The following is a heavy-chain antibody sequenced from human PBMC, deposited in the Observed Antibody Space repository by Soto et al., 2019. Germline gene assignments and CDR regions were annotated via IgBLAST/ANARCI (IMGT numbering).Heavy chain of an antibody. CDR3: AREGGLAVADLYYYYGMDA. CDR2: IKQDGGEK. D-gene: IGHD6-19*01. V-gene: IGHV3-7*05. J-gene: IGHJ6*02. CDR1: GFTFSSYW. Sequence: EVQLVESGGGLVQPGGSLRLSCAASGFTFSSYWMSWVRQAPGKGLEWVANIKQDGGEKYYVDSVKGRFTISRDNAKNSLYLQMNRLRAEDTAVYYCAREGGLAVADLYYYYGMDAWGQGTTVTVSS.